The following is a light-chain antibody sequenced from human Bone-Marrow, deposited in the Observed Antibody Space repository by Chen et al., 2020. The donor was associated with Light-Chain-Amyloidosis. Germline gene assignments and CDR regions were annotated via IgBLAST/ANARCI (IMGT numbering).Light chain of an antibody. V-gene: IGLV1-40*01. Sequence: QSVLTQSPSVSGAPGQRVIISCSGSSSNIGAGYDVHWYQQIPGTAPKLLIYGDTNRPSGVPDRFSGFKSGTSAYLAIAGLQAEDEAHYFCQSYDSSLSGVVFGGGAKLTVL. CDR3: QSYDSSLSGVV. J-gene: IGLJ2*01. CDR2: GDT. CDR1: SSNIGAGYD.